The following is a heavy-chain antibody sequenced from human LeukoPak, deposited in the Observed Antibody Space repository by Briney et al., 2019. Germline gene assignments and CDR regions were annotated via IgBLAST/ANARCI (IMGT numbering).Heavy chain of an antibody. CDR2: ISGSGGST. V-gene: IGHV3-23*01. CDR1: GFTFSSYA. Sequence: GGSLRLSCAASGFTFSSYAMSWLRHPPAEGLERVSAISGSGGSTYYADPVTGRFTISRDNSKNTLYLQMNSLRAEDTAVYYCAKDGSYYGFYYFDYWGQGTLVTVSS. CDR3: AKDGSYYGFYYFDY. D-gene: IGHD1-26*01. J-gene: IGHJ4*02.